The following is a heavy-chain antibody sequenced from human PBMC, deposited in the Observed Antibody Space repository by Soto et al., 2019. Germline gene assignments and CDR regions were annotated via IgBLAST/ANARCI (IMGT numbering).Heavy chain of an antibody. D-gene: IGHD2-15*01. Sequence: GGSLRLSCAASGFTFTTYWMNWVRQTPGKGLEWVANIKQDGSEEYYVDSVKGRFIISRDNAKNSLYLQMNDLRAEDTAVYYGATPWFKLRDFEYCGQGTLVTVS. J-gene: IGHJ4*02. CDR2: IKQDGSEE. CDR3: ATPWFKLRDFEY. V-gene: IGHV3-7*01. CDR1: GFTFTTYW.